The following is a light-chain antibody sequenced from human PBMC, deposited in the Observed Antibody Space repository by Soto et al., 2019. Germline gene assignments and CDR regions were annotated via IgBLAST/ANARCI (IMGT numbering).Light chain of an antibody. J-gene: IGLJ1*01. V-gene: IGLV2-14*01. CDR2: EVS. CDR1: SSDVGGYNY. Sequence: QSVLTQPAAVYGYPGQSITISCTGTSSDVGGYNYVSWYQQHPGKAPKLMIYEVSNRPSGVSNRFSGSKSRNTASLTISGLQAEDEADYYCSSYTSSSNYVFGTGTNVTVL. CDR3: SSYTSSSNYV.